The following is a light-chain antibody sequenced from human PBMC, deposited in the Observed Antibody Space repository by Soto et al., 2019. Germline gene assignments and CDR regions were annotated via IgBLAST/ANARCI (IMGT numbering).Light chain of an antibody. CDR2: DNN. CDR3: QSFDTSLSGFVV. V-gene: IGLV1-40*01. CDR1: SSNIGAGYD. Sequence: QSVLTQPHSLSGAPGQRVTISCTGSSSNIGAGYDVHWYQQHPGTAPKLVIFDNNKRPSGVPDRFSGSKSDTSASRAITGLQAEDEADYYCQSFDTSLSGFVVFGGGTKLTVL. J-gene: IGLJ2*01.